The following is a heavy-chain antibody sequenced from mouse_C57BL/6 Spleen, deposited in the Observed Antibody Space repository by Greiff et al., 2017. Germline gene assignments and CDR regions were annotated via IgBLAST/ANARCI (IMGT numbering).Heavy chain of an antibody. CDR3: AREGDYYGSPPYFDY. V-gene: IGHV1-63*01. Sequence: VQRVESGAELVRPGTSVKMSCKASGYTFTNYWIGWAKQRPGHGFEWIGDIYPGGGYTNYNEKFKGKATLTADKSSSTAYMQFSSLTSEDSAIYYCAREGDYYGSPPYFDYWGQGTTLTVSS. J-gene: IGHJ2*01. D-gene: IGHD1-1*01. CDR1: GYTFTNYW. CDR2: IYPGGGYT.